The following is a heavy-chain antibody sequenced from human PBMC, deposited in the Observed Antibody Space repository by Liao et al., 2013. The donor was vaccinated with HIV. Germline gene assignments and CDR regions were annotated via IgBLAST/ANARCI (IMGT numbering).Heavy chain of an antibody. V-gene: IGHV4-59*01. D-gene: IGHD5-18*01. CDR1: GGSISNYY. J-gene: IGHJ2*01. CDR3: ARGGGNSGYDPFYWYFDL. Sequence: QVQLQESGPGLVKPSETLSLTCNVSGGSISNYYWSWVRQPPGKGLEWIGYVSYGGNTNYNPSVRSRVTISVDTSKNHFSLQLTSATAADTAIYYCARGGGNSGYDPFYWYFDLWAVAPWSLSPQ. CDR2: VSYGGNT.